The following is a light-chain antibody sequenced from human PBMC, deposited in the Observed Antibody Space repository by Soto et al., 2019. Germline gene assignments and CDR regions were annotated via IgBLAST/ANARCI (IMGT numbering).Light chain of an antibody. J-gene: IGKJ1*01. V-gene: IGKV3-20*01. Sequence: EIVLTQSPGTLSLSPGERATLSCRASQSVSSSYLAWYQQKPGQAPRLLIYGASSRATGIPDRFSGSGSGTDFTLTISRLEPEDCAVSYCQQDGSSPRKFGQGTKVKIK. CDR2: GAS. CDR3: QQDGSSPRK. CDR1: QSVSSSY.